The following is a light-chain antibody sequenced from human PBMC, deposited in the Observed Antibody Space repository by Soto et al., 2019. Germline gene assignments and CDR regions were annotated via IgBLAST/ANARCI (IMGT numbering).Light chain of an antibody. Sequence: ESVLTQSPATLSVFPGERATLSCRASQSVATNLAWYQQRPGQAPRLLIYGASKRAIGLPARFSGSGSGTEFTLTITSLQSEDFAVYYCQQYNSWPPITFGQGTRLEIK. V-gene: IGKV3-15*01. CDR2: GAS. J-gene: IGKJ5*01. CDR1: QSVATN. CDR3: QQYNSWPPIT.